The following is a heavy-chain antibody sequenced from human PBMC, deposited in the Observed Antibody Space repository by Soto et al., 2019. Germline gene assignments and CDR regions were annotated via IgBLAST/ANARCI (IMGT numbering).Heavy chain of an antibody. V-gene: IGHV3-48*01. J-gene: IGHJ6*02. CDR2: IRSSGSPI. D-gene: IGHD2-15*01. Sequence: EVQLVESGGGLVQPGGSLRLSCAASGFTFSIYSMNWVRQAPGKGLEWLSYIRSSGSPIFYADSVKGRFTISRDNAKKSRVLQRTSLRGEDTAVYYCARGTERGQIYSGDYGMDVGGQGATVTVSS. CDR1: GFTFSIYS. CDR3: ARGTERGQIYSGDYGMDV.